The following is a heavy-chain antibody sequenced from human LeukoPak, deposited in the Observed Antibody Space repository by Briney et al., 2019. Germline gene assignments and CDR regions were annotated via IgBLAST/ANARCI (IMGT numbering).Heavy chain of an antibody. Sequence: GGSLRLSCAASGFTFSSYGMHWVRQAPGKGLEWVAFIRYDGSNKYYTDSVKGRFTISRDNSKNTLYLQMNSLRAEDTAVYYCAKTPPYGGLYFQHWGQGTLVTVSS. CDR3: AKTPPYGGLYFQH. J-gene: IGHJ1*01. CDR1: GFTFSSYG. CDR2: IRYDGSNK. V-gene: IGHV3-30*02. D-gene: IGHD4-23*01.